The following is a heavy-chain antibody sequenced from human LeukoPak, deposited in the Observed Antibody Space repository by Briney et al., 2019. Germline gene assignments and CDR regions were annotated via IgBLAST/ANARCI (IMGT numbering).Heavy chain of an antibody. J-gene: IGHJ4*02. CDR3: ARLDCLSDECYNY. CDR2: INYSGRS. CDR1: GNSITSDF. Sequence: PSETLSLTCIVSGNSITSDFWSWIRQSQRKGLEWIGYINYSGRSEYDPSLKSRVTISVDRSRKRVSLKMRSVTAADTAVYYCARLDCLSDECYNYWAVGALVTVSS. V-gene: IGHV4-59*08. D-gene: IGHD2-21*01.